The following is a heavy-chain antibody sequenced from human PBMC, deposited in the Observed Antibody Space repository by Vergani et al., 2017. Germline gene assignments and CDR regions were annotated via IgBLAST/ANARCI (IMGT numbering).Heavy chain of an antibody. J-gene: IGHJ6*03. Sequence: QVQLVQSGAEVKKPGASVKVSCKASGYTFTSYAMHWVRQAPGQRLECMGWINAGKGNTTYAQKLQGRVTMTTDTSTSTAYMALRSLRSDDTAVYYCARAAADYYYMDVWGKGTTVTVSS. CDR2: INAGKGNT. V-gene: IGHV1-3*01. CDR1: GYTFTSYA. D-gene: IGHD6-13*01. CDR3: ARAAADYYYMDV.